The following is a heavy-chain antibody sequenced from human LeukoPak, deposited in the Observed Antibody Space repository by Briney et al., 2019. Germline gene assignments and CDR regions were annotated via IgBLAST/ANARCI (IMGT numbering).Heavy chain of an antibody. Sequence: GESLKISCKGSGYTFTDYWIAWVRQIPEKGLDWIGVNYPGDSETRHSPSFQGQITISADKSISTAYLQWNRLKASDTAIYFCARRTSQHIDWFGWFDPWGQGTLVTVSS. CDR1: GYTFTDYW. J-gene: IGHJ5*02. CDR3: ARRTSQHIDWFGWFDP. D-gene: IGHD3-9*01. CDR2: NYPGDSET. V-gene: IGHV5-51*01.